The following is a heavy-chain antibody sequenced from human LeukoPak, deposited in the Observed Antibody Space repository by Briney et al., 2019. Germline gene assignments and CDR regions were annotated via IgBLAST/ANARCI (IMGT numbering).Heavy chain of an antibody. CDR3: AAAGLGVAHWIDS. D-gene: IGHD2-15*01. CDR2: LPYDGSYN. V-gene: IGHV3-30*02. J-gene: IGHJ5*01. Sequence: GGSLRLSCLVSGVSLSSYGMHWVRQAPGKGLEWLAWLPYDGSYNLTAASLKGRFAISKDISTNTLYLDMDSLTAEDTAVYYCAAAGLGVAHWIDSWGQGTLVTVSS. CDR1: GVSLSSYG.